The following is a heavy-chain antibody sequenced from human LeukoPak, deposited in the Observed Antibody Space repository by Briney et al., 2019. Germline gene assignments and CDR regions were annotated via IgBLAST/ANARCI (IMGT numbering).Heavy chain of an antibody. V-gene: IGHV3-33*01. J-gene: IGHJ6*02. CDR1: GFTFRNYG. CDR3: ARDQGGTDGYYYGMDV. D-gene: IGHD2-15*01. CDR2: IWFDGSNR. Sequence: PGGSLRLSCEASGFTFRNYGMHWVRQAPGKGLDWVGVIWFDGSNRYYADSVKGRFTISRDNSKNTLYLQVNSVRAEDTAGYYCARDQGGTDGYYYGMDVWGQGTTVTVSS.